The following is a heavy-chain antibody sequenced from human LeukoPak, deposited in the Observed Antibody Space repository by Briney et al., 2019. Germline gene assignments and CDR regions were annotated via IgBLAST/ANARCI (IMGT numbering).Heavy chain of an antibody. V-gene: IGHV3-15*01. J-gene: IGHJ3*02. CDR2: IKSNAAGGTS. D-gene: IGHD1-1*01. Sequence: KPGGSLRLSCAASGFVFSRAWMSWIRQAPGKGLEWVGRIKSNAAGGTSDFTAPVRGRFTVSRDDSKTTLYLEMNSLKAEDTAIYYYTEMNDKDAFNIWGQGTMVTVSS. CDR1: GFVFSRAW. CDR3: TEMNDKDAFNI.